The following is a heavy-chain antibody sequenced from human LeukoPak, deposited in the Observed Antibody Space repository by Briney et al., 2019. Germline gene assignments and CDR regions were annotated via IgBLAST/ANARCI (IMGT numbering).Heavy chain of an antibody. Sequence: PSETLSLTCTVSGASVTTNNNYWVWIRQPPGKGLEWIGSLYYNGNTFYNASFKSRVTISLDTSKNQFSLRLSSVTAADTAVYYCARGGDAMGNGASFLDNWGQGTLVTVSS. D-gene: IGHD3-16*01. CDR3: ARGGDAMGNGASFLDN. V-gene: IGHV4-39*07. CDR2: LYYNGNT. CDR1: GASVTTNNNY. J-gene: IGHJ4*02.